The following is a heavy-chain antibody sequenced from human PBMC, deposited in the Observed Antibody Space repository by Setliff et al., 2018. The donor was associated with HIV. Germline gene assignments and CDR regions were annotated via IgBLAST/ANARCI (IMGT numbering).Heavy chain of an antibody. CDR1: GGSLSGYY. V-gene: IGHV4-34*01. Sequence: SETLSLTCGVYGGSLSGYYWTWFRQPPGKGLEWIGEIKHTGTTIYNVSLMSRVTISIDMSKNQFSLRLSSLTSDDTAMYFCAWGTQRPIDSWGQGTLVTVSS. D-gene: IGHD3-16*01. CDR3: AWGTQRPIDS. J-gene: IGHJ4*02. CDR2: IKHTGTT.